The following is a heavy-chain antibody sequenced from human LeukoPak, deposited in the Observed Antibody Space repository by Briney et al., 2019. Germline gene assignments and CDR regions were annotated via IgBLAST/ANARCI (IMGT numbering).Heavy chain of an antibody. CDR1: GYTFTSYY. J-gene: IGHJ5*02. CDR2: INPSGGST. CDR3: ARGPLRSKSRPGGGNNWFDP. D-gene: IGHD3-16*01. V-gene: IGHV1-46*01. Sequence: ASVKVSCKASGYTFTSYYMHWVRRAPGQGLEWMGIINPSGGSTSYAQKFQGRVTMTRDTSTSTVYMELSSLRSEDTAVYYCARGPLRSKSRPGGGNNWFDPWGQGTLVTVSS.